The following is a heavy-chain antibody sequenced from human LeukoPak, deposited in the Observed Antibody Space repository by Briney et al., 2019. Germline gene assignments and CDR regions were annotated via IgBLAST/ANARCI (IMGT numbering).Heavy chain of an antibody. D-gene: IGHD6-13*01. Sequence: GGSLRLSCAASGFTFSSYSMNWVRQAPGKGLEWVSSISSSSSYIYYADSVKGRFTISRDNSKNTPYLQMNSLRAEDTAVYYCAKTRIAAAGRPTSKYYFDYWGQGTLVTVSS. CDR2: ISSSSSYI. V-gene: IGHV3-21*04. CDR1: GFTFSSYS. CDR3: AKTRIAAAGRPTSKYYFDY. J-gene: IGHJ4*02.